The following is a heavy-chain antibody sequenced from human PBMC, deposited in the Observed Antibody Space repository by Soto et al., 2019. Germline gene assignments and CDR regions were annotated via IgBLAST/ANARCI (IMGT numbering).Heavy chain of an antibody. CDR3: TKTKSGYASSSFDY. D-gene: IGHD6-6*01. CDR1: GFDFDKYS. CDR2: ISWNGGTK. Sequence: DVQLMESGGGLVQTGRSLRLSCAASGFDFDKYSMHWVRQAPGKGLEWVSGISWNGGTKDYADSVKGRFTISRDNAKSSLYLQMNDLRTEDTALYFCTKTKSGYASSSFDYWGQGTLVTVSS. V-gene: IGHV3-9*01. J-gene: IGHJ4*02.